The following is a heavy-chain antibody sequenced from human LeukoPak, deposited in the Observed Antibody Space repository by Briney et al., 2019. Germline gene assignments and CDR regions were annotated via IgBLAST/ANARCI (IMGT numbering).Heavy chain of an antibody. CDR3: AREVVVTAMADY. D-gene: IGHD2-21*02. J-gene: IGHJ4*02. V-gene: IGHV4-39*07. CDR1: GGSISSSSYY. CDR2: IYYSGST. Sequence: PSETLSLTCTVSGGSISSSSYYWGWIRQPPGKGLEWIGSIYYSGSTDYNPSLKSRVTVSVDTSKNQFSLKLSSVTAADTAVYYCAREVVVTAMADYWGQGTLVTVSS.